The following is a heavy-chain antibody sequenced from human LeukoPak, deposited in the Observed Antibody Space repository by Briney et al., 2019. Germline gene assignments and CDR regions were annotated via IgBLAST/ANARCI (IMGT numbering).Heavy chain of an antibody. D-gene: IGHD5-12*01. V-gene: IGHV4-34*01. CDR1: GGSFSGYY. Sequence: SETLSLTCAVYGGSFSGYYWSWIRQPPGKGLGWIGEINHSGSTNYNPSLKSRVTISVDTSKNQFSLKLSSVTAADTAVYYCARGGYANFDYWGQGTLGTVSS. CDR3: ARGGYANFDY. J-gene: IGHJ4*02. CDR2: INHSGST.